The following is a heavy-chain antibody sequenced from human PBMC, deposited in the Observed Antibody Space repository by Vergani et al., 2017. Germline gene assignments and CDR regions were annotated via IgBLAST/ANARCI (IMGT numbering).Heavy chain of an antibody. CDR2: ISAYNGNT. V-gene: IGHV1-18*01. Sequence: QVQLVQSGAEMKKPGASVKVSCKASGYSFYTYGISWVRQAPGQGLEWMGLISAYNGNTNYAQKFQGRVTMTRDTSTSTDYMELRSLGTDDTAVYYCAREEEATWNDWGQGTRVTISS. D-gene: IGHD1-1*01. J-gene: IGHJ4*02. CDR3: AREEEATWND. CDR1: GYSFYTYG.